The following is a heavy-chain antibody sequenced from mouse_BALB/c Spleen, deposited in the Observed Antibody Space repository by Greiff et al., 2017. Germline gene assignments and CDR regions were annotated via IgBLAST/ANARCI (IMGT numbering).Heavy chain of an antibody. V-gene: IGHV1-20*02. CDR1: GYSFTGYF. CDR3: ARSGLLQGFVFAY. J-gene: IGHJ3*01. CDR2: INPYNGDT. Sequence: EVHLVESGPELVKPGASVKISCKASGYSFTGYFMNWVMQSHGESLEWIGRINPYNGDTFYNQKFKGKATLTVDKSSSTAHMELRSLASEDSAVYYCARSGLLQGFVFAYWGQGTLVTVSA. D-gene: IGHD2-3*01.